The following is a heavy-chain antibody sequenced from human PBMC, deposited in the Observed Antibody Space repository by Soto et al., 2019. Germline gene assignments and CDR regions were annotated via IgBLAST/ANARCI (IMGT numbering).Heavy chain of an antibody. CDR1: GGSISYYY. D-gene: IGHD3-10*01. CDR3: ARLSYPGGSMDPWYFDF. CDR2: MYYSGSS. J-gene: IGHJ4*02. V-gene: IGHV4-59*01. Sequence: QVQLQESGPGLMKPSETLSLTCTVSGGSISYYYWSWIRQPPGKGLEWIGSMYYSGSSNYNPSLKSRVAISVDTSKSLFSLKLTSVTTADTAVYYCARLSYPGGSMDPWYFDFWGQGALVTVSS.